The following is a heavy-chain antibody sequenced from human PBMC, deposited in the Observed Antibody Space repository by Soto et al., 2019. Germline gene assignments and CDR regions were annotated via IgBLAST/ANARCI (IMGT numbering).Heavy chain of an antibody. CDR2: INAGNGNT. J-gene: IGHJ2*01. D-gene: IGHD3-22*01. CDR3: ARDPIYYDSSGYSAYFDL. V-gene: IGHV1-3*01. Sequence: GASVKVSCKASGYTFTSYAMHWVRQAPGQRLEWMGWINAGNGNTKYSQKFQGRVTITRDTSASTAYMELSSLRSEDTAVYYCARDPIYYDSSGYSAYFDLWGRGTLVTVSS. CDR1: GYTFTSYA.